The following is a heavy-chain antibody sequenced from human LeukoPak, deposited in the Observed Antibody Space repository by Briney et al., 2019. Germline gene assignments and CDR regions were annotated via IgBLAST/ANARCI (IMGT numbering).Heavy chain of an antibody. V-gene: IGHV4-34*01. CDR3: ASHSGGYAY. CDR2: INHSEGT. D-gene: IGHD5-12*01. Sequence: PSETLSLTCAVYGGSFSGYHWSWIRQPPGKGLEWIGEINHSEGTNYNPSLKSRVSISVDTSKNQFSLRLSSVTAADTAVYYCASHSGGYAYWGQGTLVTVSS. CDR1: GGSFSGYH. J-gene: IGHJ4*02.